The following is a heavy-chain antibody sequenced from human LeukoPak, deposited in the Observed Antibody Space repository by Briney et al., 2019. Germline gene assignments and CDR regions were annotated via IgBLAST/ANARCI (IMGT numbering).Heavy chain of an antibody. D-gene: IGHD5-24*01. J-gene: IGHJ4*02. CDR1: GFTFSSYA. V-gene: IGHV3-23*01. Sequence: GGSLRLSCAASGFTFSSYAMSWVRQAPGKGLEWVSAISGSGGSTYYADSVKGRFTISRDDAKNSLYLQMNSLRAEDTAVYYCASPGGDGYHPDYWGQGNLVTVSS. CDR2: ISGSGGST. CDR3: ASPGGDGYHPDY.